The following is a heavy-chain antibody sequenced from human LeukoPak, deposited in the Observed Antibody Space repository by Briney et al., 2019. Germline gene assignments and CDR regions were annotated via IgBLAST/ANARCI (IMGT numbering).Heavy chain of an antibody. Sequence: SETLSLTCAVYVGSFIGYYWSWIRQPPGKGLEWIGQINHSGSTNYNPSLKSRVTISVDTSKKQFALKLSAVTAADTAVYYCARVVPEYYDFWSGYYDYWGQGTLVSVCS. CDR3: ARVVPEYYDFWSGYYDY. CDR2: INHSGST. V-gene: IGHV4-34*01. D-gene: IGHD3-3*01. CDR1: VGSFIGYY. J-gene: IGHJ4*02.